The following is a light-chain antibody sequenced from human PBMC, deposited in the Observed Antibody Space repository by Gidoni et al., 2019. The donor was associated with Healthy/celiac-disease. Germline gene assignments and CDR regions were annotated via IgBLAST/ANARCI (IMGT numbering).Light chain of an antibody. CDR1: QSVSSY. CDR3: QKRSNGPQIT. J-gene: IGKJ5*01. Sequence: VFPQSPATLSLSPGERATISCRARQSVSSYLAWYQQNPGQAPRLRIYDASNRATGSPARVSGSGSGTDFTLTISRLEPEDFAVDYCQKRSNGPQITLAKGHDWRLN. CDR2: DAS. V-gene: IGKV3-11*01.